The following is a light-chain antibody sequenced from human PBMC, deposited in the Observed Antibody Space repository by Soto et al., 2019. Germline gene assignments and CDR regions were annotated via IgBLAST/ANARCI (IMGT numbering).Light chain of an antibody. CDR1: SNDIGSYNY. V-gene: IGLV2-14*01. CDR2: EVS. Sequence: QSVLTQPASVSGSPGQSITISCTGTSNDIGSYNYVSWYQQHPGRAPKLLISEVSNRPSGVSNRFSGSKSGNTASLTISGRQAEDEADYYCNSYTSSRTRVFGGGTKLTVL. J-gene: IGLJ2*01. CDR3: NSYTSSRTRV.